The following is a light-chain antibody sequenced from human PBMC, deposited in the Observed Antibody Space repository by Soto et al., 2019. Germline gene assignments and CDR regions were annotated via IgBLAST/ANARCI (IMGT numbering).Light chain of an antibody. CDR1: KLGDKY. CDR3: QAWDS. CDR2: QDR. V-gene: IGLV3-1*01. J-gene: IGLJ2*01. Sequence: SYELTQPPSVSVSPGQTASITCSGDKLGDKYACWYQQKPGQSPVLVIYQDRKRPSGIPERFSGSNSGNTATLTISGTQAMDEADYYCQAWDSFGGGTKVTVL.